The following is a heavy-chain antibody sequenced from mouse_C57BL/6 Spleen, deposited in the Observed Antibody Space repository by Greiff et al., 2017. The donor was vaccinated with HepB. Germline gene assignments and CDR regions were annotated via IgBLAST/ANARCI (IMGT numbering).Heavy chain of an antibody. CDR3: ARDYGSSYWYFDV. V-gene: IGHV1-26*01. J-gene: IGHJ1*03. CDR2: INPNNGGT. Sequence: VQLQQSGPELVKPGASVKISCKASGYTFTDYYMNWVKQSHGKSLEWIGDINPNNGGTSYNQKFKGKATLTVDKSYSTAYMELRSLTSEDSAVDYCARDYGSSYWYFDVWGTGTTVTVSS. D-gene: IGHD1-1*01. CDR1: GYTFTDYY.